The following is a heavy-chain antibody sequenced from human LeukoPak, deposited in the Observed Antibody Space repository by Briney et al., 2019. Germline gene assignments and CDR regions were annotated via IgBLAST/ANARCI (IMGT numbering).Heavy chain of an antibody. Sequence: SQTLSLTCAVSGVSISSGGYSWSWIRQPPGKGLEWIGYIYHSGSTYYNPSLKSRVTISVDRSKNQFSLKLSSVTAADTAVYYCARGRGKYYGSGSYYQGWFDPWGQGTLVTVSS. J-gene: IGHJ5*02. V-gene: IGHV4-30-2*01. D-gene: IGHD3-10*01. CDR1: GVSISSGGYS. CDR3: ARGRGKYYGSGSYYQGWFDP. CDR2: IYHSGST.